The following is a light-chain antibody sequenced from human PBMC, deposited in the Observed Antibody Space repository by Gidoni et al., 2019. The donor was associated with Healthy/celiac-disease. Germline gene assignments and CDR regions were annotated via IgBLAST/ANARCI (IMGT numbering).Light chain of an antibody. Sequence: EVVLPRSPATLSLSPGDRATLSCRASQSVSSYLAWYQQKPGQAPRLLIYVSSNRATGIPARFSGSGSGTDFTLTISSLEPEDFAVYYCQQRSNWPPFTFGPXTKVDIK. CDR2: VSS. CDR3: QQRSNWPPFT. CDR1: QSVSSY. J-gene: IGKJ3*01. V-gene: IGKV3-11*01.